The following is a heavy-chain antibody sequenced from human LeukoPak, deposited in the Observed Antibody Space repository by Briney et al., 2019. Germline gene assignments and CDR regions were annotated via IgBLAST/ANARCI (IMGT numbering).Heavy chain of an antibody. CDR1: GFTFSSYE. J-gene: IGHJ4*02. Sequence: GGSLRLSCAASGFTFSSYEMNWVRQAPGKGLEWVSYISSSGSTIYYADSVKGRFTISRDNSKNTLYLQMNSLRAEDTAVYYCAKYRTRFDNWGQGTLVTVSS. V-gene: IGHV3-48*03. D-gene: IGHD5-12*01. CDR3: AKYRTRFDN. CDR2: ISSSGSTI.